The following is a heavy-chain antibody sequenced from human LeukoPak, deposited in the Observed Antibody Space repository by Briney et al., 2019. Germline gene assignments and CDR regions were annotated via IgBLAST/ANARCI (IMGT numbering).Heavy chain of an antibody. Sequence: PGGSLRLSCAASGFTFSIYGMHWVRQAPGKGLEWVAVISYDGSNKYYADSVKGRFTISRDNSKNTLYLQMNSLRAEDTALYYCAKTRTGNDYVWGSLIWGQGTLVTVSS. D-gene: IGHD3-16*01. CDR2: ISYDGSNK. CDR1: GFTFSIYG. V-gene: IGHV3-30*18. CDR3: AKTRTGNDYVWGSLI. J-gene: IGHJ4*02.